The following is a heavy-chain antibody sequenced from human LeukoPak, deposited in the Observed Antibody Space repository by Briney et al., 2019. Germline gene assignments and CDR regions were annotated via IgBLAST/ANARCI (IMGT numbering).Heavy chain of an antibody. CDR1: GFTFNTYG. CDR2: ISGSGGAT. CDR3: ARGGVDYYGSGTYYLMYYFDY. J-gene: IGHJ4*02. Sequence: PGGSLRLSCAASGFTFNTYGMSWVRQAPGKGLGWVSGISGSGGATYYADSVKGRFTISRDDPQNTLYLQMNSLRAEDTAVYFCARGGVDYYGSGTYYLMYYFDYWGQGALVTVSS. V-gene: IGHV3-23*01. D-gene: IGHD3-10*01.